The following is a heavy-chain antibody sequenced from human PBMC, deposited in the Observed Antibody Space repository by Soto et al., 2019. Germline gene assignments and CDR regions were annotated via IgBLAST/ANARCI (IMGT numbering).Heavy chain of an antibody. CDR3: AREIPSRGAGWFDP. D-gene: IGHD3-10*01. Sequence: EVQVVESGGGLVQPGGSLRLSCAASGFTFSSYSMNWVRQAPGKGLEWVSYISSSSSTIYYADSVKGRFTISRDNAKNSLYLQMNSLRDEDTAVYYCAREIPSRGAGWFDPWGQGTLVTVSS. J-gene: IGHJ5*02. CDR1: GFTFSSYS. CDR2: ISSSSSTI. V-gene: IGHV3-48*02.